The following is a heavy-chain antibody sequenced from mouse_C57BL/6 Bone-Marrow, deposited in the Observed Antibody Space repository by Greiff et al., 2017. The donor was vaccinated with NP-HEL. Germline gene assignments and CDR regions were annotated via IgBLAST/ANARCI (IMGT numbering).Heavy chain of an antibody. J-gene: IGHJ3*01. Sequence: EVQLQQSGPELVKPGASVKISCKASGYTFTDYYMNWVKQSHGKSLEWIGDINPNNGGTSYNQKFKGNATLTVDKSSSTAYMELRSLTSEDSAVYYCARDYGSPLFAYWGQGTLVTVSA. V-gene: IGHV1-26*01. D-gene: IGHD1-1*01. CDR1: GYTFTDYY. CDR3: ARDYGSPLFAY. CDR2: INPNNGGT.